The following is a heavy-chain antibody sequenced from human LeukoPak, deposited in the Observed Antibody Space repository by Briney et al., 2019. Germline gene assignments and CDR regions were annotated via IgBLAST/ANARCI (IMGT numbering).Heavy chain of an antibody. CDR3: ARERGNSGGNTNGYFDY. CDR1: GFTFSSYA. D-gene: IGHD4-23*01. CDR2: ISGSGGTT. V-gene: IGHV3-23*01. J-gene: IGHJ4*02. Sequence: GGSLRLSCAASGFTFSSYAMSWVRQAPGKGLEWVSVISGSGGTTYSADSVRGRFTISRDIPKSTLYLQMNSLRAEDTAAYYCARERGNSGGNTNGYFDYWGQGTLVTVSS.